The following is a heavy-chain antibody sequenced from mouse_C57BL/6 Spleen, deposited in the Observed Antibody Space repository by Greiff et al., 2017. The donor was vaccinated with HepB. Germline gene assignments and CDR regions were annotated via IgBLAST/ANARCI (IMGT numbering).Heavy chain of an antibody. V-gene: IGHV5-17*01. Sequence: EVQLVESGGGLVKPGGSLKLSCAASGFTFSDYGMHWVRQAPEKGLEWVAYISSGSSTIYYADTVKGRFTISRDNAKNTLFLQMTSLRSEDTAVYYCARPYSDYGGDYWGQGTSVTVSS. CDR3: ARPYSDYGGDY. D-gene: IGHD2-13*01. CDR2: ISSGSSTI. CDR1: GFTFSDYG. J-gene: IGHJ4*01.